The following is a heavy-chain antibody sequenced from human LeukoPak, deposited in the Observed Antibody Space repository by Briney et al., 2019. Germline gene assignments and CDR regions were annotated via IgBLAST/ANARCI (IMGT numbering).Heavy chain of an antibody. CDR3: ARDTFQPGLIDS. CDR2: INTDSSDV. CDR1: GFTFSRYV. Sequence: GGSLRLSCAASGFTFSRYVMNWVRQAPGKGLEWVSYINTDSSDVHYADSVKGRFTISRDNTRNTLYLQLSSLRAEDSGVYYCARDTFQPGLIDSWGQGTLVTVSS. D-gene: IGHD2-2*01. J-gene: IGHJ4*02. V-gene: IGHV3-21*05.